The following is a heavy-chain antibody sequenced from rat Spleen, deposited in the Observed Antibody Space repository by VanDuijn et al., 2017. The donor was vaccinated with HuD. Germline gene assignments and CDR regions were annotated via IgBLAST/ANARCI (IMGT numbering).Heavy chain of an antibody. Sequence: QVQLQQSGAELAKPGSSVKMSCKTSGYTFTSYYVSWIRQTTGQGLEYIGYFNTANGGTNYNEKFKGKATLTVDKSSSTAFMQLSSLTPDDSAVYYCARGGLTGSDYWGQGVMVTVSS. V-gene: IGHV1-43*01. CDR3: ARGGLTGSDY. J-gene: IGHJ2*01. D-gene: IGHD5-1*01. CDR2: FNTANGGT. CDR1: GYTFTSYY.